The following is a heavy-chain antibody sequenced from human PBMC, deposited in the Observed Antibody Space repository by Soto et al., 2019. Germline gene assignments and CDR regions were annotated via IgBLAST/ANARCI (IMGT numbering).Heavy chain of an antibody. CDR3: ARATFDYYYGMDV. J-gene: IGHJ6*02. D-gene: IGHD3-10*01. CDR2: TYYRSKWYH. V-gene: IGHV6-1*01. Sequence: SQTLSLTCVISGDSVSSDTAAWNWIRQSPSRGLEWLGMTYYRSKWYHDYAVSVKSRITINPDTSKNQFSLQLNSVTPEDTALYYGARATFDYYYGMDVWGQGTKVTVSS. CDR1: GDSVSSDTAA.